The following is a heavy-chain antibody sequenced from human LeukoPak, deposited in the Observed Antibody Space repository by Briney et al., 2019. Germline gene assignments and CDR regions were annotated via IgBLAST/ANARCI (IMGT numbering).Heavy chain of an antibody. CDR1: GFTFSSYW. J-gene: IGHJ4*02. D-gene: IGHD3-22*01. CDR3: ARGYDSSAYYPFNY. Sequence: GSLRLSCAASGFTFSSYWMSWIRQSPGRGLEWIGYISDSGSTNYNPSLKSRVTISVDTSKNQFSLMLSSVTAADTAVYCCARGYDSSAYYPFNYWGQGTLVTVSS. CDR2: ISDSGST. V-gene: IGHV4-59*01.